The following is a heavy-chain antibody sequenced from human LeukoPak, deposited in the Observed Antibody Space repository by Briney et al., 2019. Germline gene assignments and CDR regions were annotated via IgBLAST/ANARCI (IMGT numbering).Heavy chain of an antibody. D-gene: IGHD3-10*01. CDR3: AGSYGSGSYFPTYNWFDP. CDR2: INPNGGGT. J-gene: IGHJ5*02. CDR1: GYTFSDYF. V-gene: IGHV1-2*02. Sequence: GASVKVSCKTSGYTFSDYFIHWVRQAPGQGPEWMGWINPNGGGTNYAQKFQGRVTMTRDSSISTAYMELSSLRSEDTAVYYCAGSYGSGSYFPTYNWFDPWGQGTLVTVSS.